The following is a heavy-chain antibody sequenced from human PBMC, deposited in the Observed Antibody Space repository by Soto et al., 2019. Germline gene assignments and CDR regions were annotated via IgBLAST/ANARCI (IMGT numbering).Heavy chain of an antibody. V-gene: IGHV3-30-3*01. CDR3: ARDSKRFRYYDSSGTQPGSFDY. CDR2: ISYDGSNK. J-gene: IGHJ4*02. CDR1: GFTFSSYA. Sequence: GGSLRLSCAASGFTFSSYAMHWVRQAPGKGLEWVAVISYDGSNKYYADSVKGRFTISRDNSKNTLYLQMNSLRAEDTAVYYCARDSKRFRYYDSSGTQPGSFDYWGQGTLVTVSS. D-gene: IGHD3-22*01.